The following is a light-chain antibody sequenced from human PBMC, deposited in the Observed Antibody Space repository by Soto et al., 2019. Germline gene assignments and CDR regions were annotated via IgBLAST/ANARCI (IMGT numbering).Light chain of an antibody. J-gene: IGLJ3*02. V-gene: IGLV1-40*01. Sequence: QSVLTQPPSVSGAPGQRVTISCTGSYSNIGRGYDVHWYQQPPGSAPRLLLSGDSNRPSGVPDRFSGSRSGTSASLAITGLQAEDEADYYCQTFDSTLTISWVFGGGTKLTVL. CDR2: GDS. CDR1: YSNIGRGYD. CDR3: QTFDSTLTISWV.